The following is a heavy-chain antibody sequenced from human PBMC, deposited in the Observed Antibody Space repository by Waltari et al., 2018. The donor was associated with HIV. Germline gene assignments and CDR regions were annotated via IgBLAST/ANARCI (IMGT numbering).Heavy chain of an antibody. V-gene: IGHV1-24*01. CDR3: ATNPLNLYDSSGYNLVY. CDR2: FDPEDGET. D-gene: IGHD3-22*01. CDR1: GYTLTELS. Sequence: QVQLVQSGAEVKKPGASVKVSCQVSGYTLTELSMHLVRQAPGKGLEWMGGFDPEDGETIYAQKFQGRVTMTEDTSTDTAYMELSSLRSEDTAVYYCATNPLNLYDSSGYNLVYWGQGTLVTVSS. J-gene: IGHJ4*02.